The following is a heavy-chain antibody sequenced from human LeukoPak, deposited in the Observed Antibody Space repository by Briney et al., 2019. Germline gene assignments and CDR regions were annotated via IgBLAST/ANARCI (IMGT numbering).Heavy chain of an antibody. D-gene: IGHD2-2*01. Sequence: SVKVSFKATGGTFSIYAISWVRQAPGQGLEWMGGIIPIFGTANYAQKFQGRVTITADESTSTAYMELSSLRSEDTAVNYCARSPSCYALDYGGDETLVTVSS. CDR1: GGTFSIYA. CDR3: ARSPSCYALDY. V-gene: IGHV1-69*01. J-gene: IGHJ4*01. CDR2: IIPIFGTA.